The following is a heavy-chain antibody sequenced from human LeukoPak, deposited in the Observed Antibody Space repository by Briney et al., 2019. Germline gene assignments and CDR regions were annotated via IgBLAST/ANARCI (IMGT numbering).Heavy chain of an antibody. Sequence: GGSLRLSCAASGFDCSRYWMAWVRQAPGKGLEWVANIEQDGGEEYYVDSVKGRFTISRDNAKNSLYLQMNSLRAEDTAVYYCARDGALNWNDEFDYWGQGTLVTVSS. V-gene: IGHV3-7*03. CDR2: IEQDGGEE. CDR3: ARDGALNWNDEFDY. J-gene: IGHJ4*02. D-gene: IGHD1-1*01. CDR1: GFDCSRYW.